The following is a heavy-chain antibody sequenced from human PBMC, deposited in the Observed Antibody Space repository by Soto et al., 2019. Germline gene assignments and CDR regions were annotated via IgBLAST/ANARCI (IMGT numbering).Heavy chain of an antibody. CDR1: GFTFSDYY. D-gene: IGHD3-10*01. CDR3: ASLRGVINYYYYMDV. Sequence: TGGSLRLSCAASGFTFSDYYMSWIRQAPGKGLEWVSYISSSGSTIYYADSVKGRFTISRDNAKNSLYLQMNSLRAEDTAVYYCASLRGVINYYYYMDVWGKGTTVTVSS. CDR2: ISSSGSTI. V-gene: IGHV3-11*01. J-gene: IGHJ6*03.